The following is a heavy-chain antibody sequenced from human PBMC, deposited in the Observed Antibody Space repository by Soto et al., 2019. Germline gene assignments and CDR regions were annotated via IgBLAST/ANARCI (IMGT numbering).Heavy chain of an antibody. Sequence: GKGLEWVSSISSSSSYIYYADSVKGRFTISRDNAKNSLYLQMNSLRAEDTAVYYCARDYDSSGYWGEGAFGICGQGIM. D-gene: IGHD3-22*01. CDR3: ARDYDSSGYWGEGAFGI. J-gene: IGHJ3*02. CDR2: ISSSSSYI. V-gene: IGHV3-21*01.